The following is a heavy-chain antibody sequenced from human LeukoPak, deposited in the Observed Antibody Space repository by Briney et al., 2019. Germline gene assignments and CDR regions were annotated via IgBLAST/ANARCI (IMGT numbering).Heavy chain of an antibody. D-gene: IGHD6-19*01. CDR3: ARLQSRAGWAYGMDV. CDR2: ISPYNDNT. J-gene: IGHJ6*02. CDR1: GYTFTSYD. Sequence: ASVKVSCKASGYTFTSYDINWVRQATGQGLEWMGWISPYNDNTHYAQKLQGRVTMTTDTSTSTAYMELKSPRSDDTAVYYCARLQSRAGWAYGMDVWGQGTTVTVSS. V-gene: IGHV1-18*04.